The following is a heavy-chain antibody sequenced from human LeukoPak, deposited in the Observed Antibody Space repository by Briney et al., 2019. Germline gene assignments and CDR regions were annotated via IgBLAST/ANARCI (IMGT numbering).Heavy chain of an antibody. CDR1: GFTFSTYE. CDR3: ARDRDCSRTSCFNAFDV. D-gene: IGHD2-2*01. Sequence: GGALSFSCAASGFTFSTYEMHWGRQPPDKGLGWVAVISHDGNDQYYADSVKGRFTISRDNSKNALYLQMNSLRLEDTAVYYCARDRDCSRTSCFNAFDVWGQGTMAIVSS. CDR2: ISHDGNDQ. V-gene: IGHV3-30*04. J-gene: IGHJ3*01.